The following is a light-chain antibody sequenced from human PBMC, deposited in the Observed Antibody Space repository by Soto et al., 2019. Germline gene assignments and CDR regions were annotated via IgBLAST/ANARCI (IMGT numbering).Light chain of an antibody. CDR3: QQFSTSLT. V-gene: IGKV3D-20*01. CDR1: QSISSTY. Sequence: EIVLTQSPATLSLSPGERATLSCGASQSISSTYLGWYQQRPGLAPRLLIYDVSNRFTGVPDRFIGSGSGTDFTLTISRLEPEDFAVYYCQQFSTSLTFGGGTKVEIK. J-gene: IGKJ4*01. CDR2: DVS.